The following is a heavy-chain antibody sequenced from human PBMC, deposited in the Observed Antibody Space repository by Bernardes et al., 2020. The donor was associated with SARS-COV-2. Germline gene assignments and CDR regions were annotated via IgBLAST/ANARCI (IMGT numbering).Heavy chain of an antibody. CDR2: ISGDGSGI. CDR3: ARDNSGKYDY. CDR1: GFTFSDYF. Sequence: GSLRLSCAASGFTFSDYFIHWVRQVPGKGLVWVSRISGDGSGINYADSVRGRFTISRDNSKNTVNLQMNNVRAEDTAVYYCARDNSGKYDYWGQGTLVTVSS. V-gene: IGHV3-74*01. D-gene: IGHD1-26*01. J-gene: IGHJ4*02.